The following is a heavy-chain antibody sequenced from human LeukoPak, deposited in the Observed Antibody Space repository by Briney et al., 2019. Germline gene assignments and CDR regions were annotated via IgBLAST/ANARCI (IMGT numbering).Heavy chain of an antibody. J-gene: IGHJ4*02. V-gene: IGHV4-39*01. Sequence: SETLSLTCTVSGGSISSYSYYWGWVRQPPGKGLEWIGTISYSGSTYYNPSLKSRLTISVDTSKNQFSLKVSSVTAADTAVYYCARHLNGITIFGVVFDYWGQGTQVTVSS. CDR1: GGSISSYSYY. D-gene: IGHD3-3*01. CDR3: ARHLNGITIFGVVFDY. CDR2: ISYSGST.